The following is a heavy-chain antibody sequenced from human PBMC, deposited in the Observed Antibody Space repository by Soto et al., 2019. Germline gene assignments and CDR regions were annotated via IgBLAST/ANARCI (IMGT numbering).Heavy chain of an antibody. CDR2: IYYSGST. CDR1: GGSISSYY. D-gene: IGHD6-19*01. J-gene: IGHJ5*02. CDR3: ARTIAVASGWFDP. Sequence: PSETLSLTCTVSGGSISSYYWSWIRQPPGKGLEWIGYIYYSGSTNYNPSLKSRVTISVDTSKNQFSLKLSSVTAADTAAYYCARTIAVASGWFDPWGQGTLVTVSS. V-gene: IGHV4-59*08.